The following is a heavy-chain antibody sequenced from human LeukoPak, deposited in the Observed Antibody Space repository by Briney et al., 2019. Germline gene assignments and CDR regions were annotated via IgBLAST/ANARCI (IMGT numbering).Heavy chain of an antibody. V-gene: IGHV3-23*01. CDR1: RFTFSSYA. Sequence: GGSLRLSCAASRFTFSSYAMSWVRQAPGKGLEWVSAISGSGGSTYYADSVKGRFTISRDNSKNTLYLQMNSLRAEDTAVYYCAKDYYYDSSNDAFDIWGQGTMVTVSS. D-gene: IGHD3-22*01. J-gene: IGHJ3*02. CDR2: ISGSGGST. CDR3: AKDYYYDSSNDAFDI.